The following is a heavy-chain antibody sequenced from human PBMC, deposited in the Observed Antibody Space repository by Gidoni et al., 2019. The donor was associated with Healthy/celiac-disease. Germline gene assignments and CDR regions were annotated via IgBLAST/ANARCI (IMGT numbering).Heavy chain of an antibody. CDR3: AKDIGRYFDWLPFDY. CDR2: ISWNSGSI. J-gene: IGHJ4*02. D-gene: IGHD3-9*01. V-gene: IGHV3-9*01. CDR1: GFTFDDYA. Sequence: EVQLVESGGGLVQPGRSLRLSCAASGFTFDDYAMHWVRQAPGKGLEWVSGISWNSGSIGYADSVKGRFTISRDNAKNSLYLKMNSLRAEDTALYYCAKDIGRYFDWLPFDYWGQGTLVTVSS.